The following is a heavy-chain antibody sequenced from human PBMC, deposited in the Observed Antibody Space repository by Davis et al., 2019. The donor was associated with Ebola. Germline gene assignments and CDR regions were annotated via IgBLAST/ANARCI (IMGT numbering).Heavy chain of an antibody. CDR2: TYYRSKWYN. Sequence: SQTLSLTCAISGDSVSSNSAAWNWIRQSPSRGLEWLGRTYYRSKWYNDYAVSVKSRITINPDTSKNQFSLKLSSVTAADTAVYYCARDNRGYSYGLSGCYYYGMDVWGQGTTVTVSS. V-gene: IGHV6-1*01. J-gene: IGHJ6*02. CDR3: ARDNRGYSYGLSGCYYYGMDV. D-gene: IGHD5-18*01. CDR1: GDSVSSNSAA.